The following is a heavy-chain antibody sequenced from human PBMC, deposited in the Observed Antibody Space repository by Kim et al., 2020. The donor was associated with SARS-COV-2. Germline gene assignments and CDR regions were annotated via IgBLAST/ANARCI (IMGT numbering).Heavy chain of an antibody. CDR1: GGSVSSGSYY. Sequence: SETLSLTCTVSGGSVSSGSYYWSWIRQPPGKGLEWIGYIYYSGSTNYNPSLKSRVTISVDTSKNQFSLKLSSVTAADTAVYYCARDHDYYDSSGYFGYYYYGMDVWGQGTTVTVSS. J-gene: IGHJ6*02. D-gene: IGHD3-22*01. CDR3: ARDHDYYDSSGYFGYYYYGMDV. V-gene: IGHV4-61*01. CDR2: IYYSGST.